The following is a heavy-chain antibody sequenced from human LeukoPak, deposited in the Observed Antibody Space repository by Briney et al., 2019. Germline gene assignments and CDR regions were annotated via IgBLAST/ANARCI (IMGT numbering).Heavy chain of an antibody. J-gene: IGHJ4*02. D-gene: IGHD3-10*01. CDR3: AKDLELTMIRGVFQY. Sequence: GGSLRLSCAASGFTFGSYGMHWARQAPGKGLEWVAFIRYDGKTKNYADSVQGRFTISRDNSKNTLFLQMNSLRAEDTAVYFCAKDLELTMIRGVFQYWGQGTLVTVSS. V-gene: IGHV3-30*02. CDR1: GFTFGSYG. CDR2: IRYDGKTK.